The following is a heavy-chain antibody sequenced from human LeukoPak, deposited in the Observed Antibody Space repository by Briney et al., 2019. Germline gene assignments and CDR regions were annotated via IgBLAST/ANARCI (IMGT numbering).Heavy chain of an antibody. CDR3: ARGKDEYYGSGSYSYFDY. V-gene: IGHV3-48*03. D-gene: IGHD3-10*01. CDR2: ISSSGSTI. J-gene: IGHJ4*02. CDR1: GFTFSSYE. Sequence: PGGSLRLSSAASGFTFSSYEMNWVRHAPGKGLEWGSYISSSGSTIYYADSVKGRFAISRDNAKNSLYLQMNSLRAEDTAVYYCARGKDEYYGSGSYSYFDYWGQGTLVTVSS.